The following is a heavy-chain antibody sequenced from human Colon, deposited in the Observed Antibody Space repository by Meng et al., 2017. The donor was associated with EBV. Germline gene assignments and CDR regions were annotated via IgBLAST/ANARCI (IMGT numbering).Heavy chain of an antibody. D-gene: IGHD2-21*01. CDR3: ASFDHIPRRNYFDY. V-gene: IGHV4-30-4*01. CDR2: IHHSGSA. Sequence: VQLQESGPGLVEPSQTLSLTCTVSGGSMSSGNYYWSWIRQPPGKGLEWIGYIHHSGSAYYNPSLKRRVSISVDTSKNQFSLNLNSMTAADTAVYYCASFDHIPRRNYFDYWGQGTLVTVSS. CDR1: GGSMSSGNYY. J-gene: IGHJ4*02.